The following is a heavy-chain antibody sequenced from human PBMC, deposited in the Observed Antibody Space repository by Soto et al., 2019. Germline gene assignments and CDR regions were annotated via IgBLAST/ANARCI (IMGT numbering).Heavy chain of an antibody. CDR2: FDPEDGET. D-gene: IGHD5-12*01. V-gene: IGHV1-24*01. Sequence: ASVKVSCKVSGYTLTEISMHWVRQPPGEGLEWMGGFDPEDGETIYAQKFQDRVTMTEDTSTDTVYMELSSLTSEDTAVYYCATSEGRDGYSFDYWGPGTLVTVSS. J-gene: IGHJ4*02. CDR3: ATSEGRDGYSFDY. CDR1: GYTLTEIS.